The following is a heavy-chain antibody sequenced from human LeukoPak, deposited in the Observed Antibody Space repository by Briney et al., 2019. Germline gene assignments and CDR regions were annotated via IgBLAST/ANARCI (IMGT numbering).Heavy chain of an antibody. V-gene: IGHV4-39*07. Sequence: GSLRLSCAASGFTFSSYWMSWVRQAPGKGLEWIGSMYDSENTYSNPSLKSRVTISVNTSKNQFSLKLTSVTAADTAVYYCARDTTTMIAEYWGQGTLVTVSS. D-gene: IGHD3-22*01. CDR3: ARDTTTMIAEY. CDR1: GFTFSSYW. J-gene: IGHJ4*02. CDR2: MYDSENT.